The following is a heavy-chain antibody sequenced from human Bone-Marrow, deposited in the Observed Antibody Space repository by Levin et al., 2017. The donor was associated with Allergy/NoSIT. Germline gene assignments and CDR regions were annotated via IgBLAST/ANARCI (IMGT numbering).Heavy chain of an antibody. D-gene: IGHD3-3*01. CDR1: GGSINNFY. J-gene: IGHJ4*02. Sequence: SQTLSLTCTVSGGSINNFYWSWIRQPPGKGLEWIGYVSNGGDTKYNPSLKSRLALSLDTSRSQISLKLGGVTAADTAVYYCARTFDFWIGYYDYWGQGTLVSVSP. CDR2: VSNGGDT. CDR3: ARTFDFWIGYYDY. V-gene: IGHV4-59*01.